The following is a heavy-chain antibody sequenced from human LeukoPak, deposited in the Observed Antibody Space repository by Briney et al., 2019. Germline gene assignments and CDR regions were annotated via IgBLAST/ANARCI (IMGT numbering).Heavy chain of an antibody. CDR1: GGSISSYY. V-gene: IGHV4-59*01. J-gene: IGHJ4*02. Sequence: SETLSLTRTVSGGSISSYYWSWIRQPPGKGLEWIGYIYYSGSTNYNPSLKSRVTISVDTSKNQFSLKLSSVTAADTVVYYCARARTITGYFDYWGQGTLVTVSS. D-gene: IGHD5-24*01. CDR2: IYYSGST. CDR3: ARARTITGYFDY.